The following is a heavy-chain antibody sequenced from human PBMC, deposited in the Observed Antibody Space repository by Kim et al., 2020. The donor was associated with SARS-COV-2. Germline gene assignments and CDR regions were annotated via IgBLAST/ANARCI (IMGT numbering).Heavy chain of an antibody. CDR2: GSQK. V-gene: IGHV3-7*01. CDR3: ARDQLGLNY. J-gene: IGHJ4*02. Sequence: GSQKYYVDSVKGRFTISRDNAKKSLNLQMNSLRADDTAVYYCARDQLGLNYWGQGTLVTVSS. D-gene: IGHD7-27*01.